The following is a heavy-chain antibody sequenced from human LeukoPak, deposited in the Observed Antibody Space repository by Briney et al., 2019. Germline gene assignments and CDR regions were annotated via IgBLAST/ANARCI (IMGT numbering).Heavy chain of an antibody. D-gene: IGHD3-10*01. CDR3: ARGVGTIVRGWYNGVDV. CDR2: ISSSSSYI. V-gene: IGHV3-21*01. CDR1: GFTFSSYS. J-gene: IGHJ6*02. Sequence: GGSLRLSCAASGFTFSSYSMNWVRQAPGKGLEWVSSISSSSSYIYYADSVKGRFTISRDNAKNSLYLQMTSLRAEDTGVYYCARGVGTIVRGWYNGVDVWGQGTTVTVSS.